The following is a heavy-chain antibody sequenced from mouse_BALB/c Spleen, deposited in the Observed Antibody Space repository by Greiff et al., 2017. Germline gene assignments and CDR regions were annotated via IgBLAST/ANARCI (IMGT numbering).Heavy chain of an antibody. CDR1: GFSLTSYG. J-gene: IGHJ4*01. V-gene: IGHV2-5-1*01. D-gene: IGHD2-2*01. Sequence: VQLQESGPSLVQPSQSLSITCTVSGFSLTSYGVHWVRQSPGKGLEWLGVIWRGGSTDYNAAFMSRLSITKDNSKSQVFFKMNSLQADDTAIYYCAKNSGYDADYYAMDYWGQGTSVTVSS. CDR3: AKNSGYDADYYAMDY. CDR2: IWRGGST.